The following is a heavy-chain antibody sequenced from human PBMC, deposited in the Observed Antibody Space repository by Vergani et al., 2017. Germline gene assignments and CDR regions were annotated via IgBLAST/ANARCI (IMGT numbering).Heavy chain of an antibody. D-gene: IGHD5-18*01. CDR2: IWYDGSNK. V-gene: IGHV3-33*01. CDR3: ASDSSVKSTAIEYLYFDL. Sequence: QVQLVESGGGVVQPGRSLRLSCAASGFTFSSYGMHWVRQAPGKGLEWVAVIWYDGSNKYYADSVKGRFTISRDNSKNTLYLQMNSLRAEDTAVYYCASDSSVKSTAIEYLYFDLWGRGTLVTVSS. J-gene: IGHJ2*01. CDR1: GFTFSSYG.